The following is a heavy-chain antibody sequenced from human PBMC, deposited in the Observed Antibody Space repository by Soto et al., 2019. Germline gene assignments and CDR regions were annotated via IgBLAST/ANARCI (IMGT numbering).Heavy chain of an antibody. J-gene: IGHJ4*02. V-gene: IGHV4-59*01. CDR3: ARDSGYSSSGYDY. CDR1: GGSISSYY. CDR2: SYYSGST. Sequence: QVQLQESGPGLVKPSETLSLTCTVSGGSISSYYWSWIRQPPGKGLAWIGYSYYSGSTNYNPSLKSLVTISVDTSKNQFSLKLSSVTAADTAVYYCARDSGYSSSGYDYWGQGTLVTVSS. D-gene: IGHD6-13*01.